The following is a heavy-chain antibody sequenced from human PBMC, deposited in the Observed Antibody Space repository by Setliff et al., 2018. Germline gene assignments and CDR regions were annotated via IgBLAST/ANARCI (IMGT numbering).Heavy chain of an antibody. CDR2: ISGSGDST. D-gene: IGHD3-16*02. J-gene: IGHJ4*02. CDR1: GFTFSRYA. V-gene: IGHV3-23*01. CDR3: AKVQESIVEALEY. Sequence: GESLRLSCVASGFTFSRYAMSWVRQAPGKGLEWVSAISGSGDSTFYADSVKGRFTISRDNSKNTLSLQMNGLRAEDTAVYYCAKVQESIVEALEYWGQGALVTVSS.